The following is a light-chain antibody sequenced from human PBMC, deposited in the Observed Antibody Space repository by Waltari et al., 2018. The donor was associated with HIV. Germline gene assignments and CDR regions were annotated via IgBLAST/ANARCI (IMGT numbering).Light chain of an antibody. J-gene: IGKJ4*01. CDR2: AAS. CDR1: QNISSY. CDR3: QQSFNTPLT. Sequence: DIQMTQPPSSLPASIGDRVTLTCRASQNISSYLNWYQQKPGKAPRFLIYAASSLQSGVPSTFSGSGSGTDFTLTISSLQREDFATYYCQQSFNTPLTFGGGTKVEIK. V-gene: IGKV1-39*01.